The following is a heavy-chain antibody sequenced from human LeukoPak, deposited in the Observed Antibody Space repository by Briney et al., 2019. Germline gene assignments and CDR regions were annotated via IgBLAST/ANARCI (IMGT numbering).Heavy chain of an antibody. D-gene: IGHD3-22*01. V-gene: IGHV1-18*01. J-gene: IGHJ4*02. Sequence: GASVKVSCKASGYTFTSYGISWVRQAPGQGLKWMGWISAYNGNTNYAQKLQGRVTMTTDTSTSTAYMELRSLRSDDTAVYYCARSRSLDYYDSSGYSLWGQGTLVTVSS. CDR1: GYTFTSYG. CDR3: ARSRSLDYYDSSGYSL. CDR2: ISAYNGNT.